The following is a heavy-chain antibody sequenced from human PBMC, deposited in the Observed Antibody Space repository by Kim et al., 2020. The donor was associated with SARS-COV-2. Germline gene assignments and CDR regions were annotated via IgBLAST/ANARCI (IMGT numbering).Heavy chain of an antibody. CDR2: IIPILGIA. J-gene: IGHJ3*02. V-gene: IGHV1-69*04. CDR3: ARSSIPGIAVGGAFDI. Sequence: SVKVSCKASGGTFSSYAISWVRQAPGQGLEWMGRIIPILGIANYAQKFQGRVTITADKSTSTAYMELSSLRSEDTAVYYCARSSIPGIAVGGAFDIWGQGTMVTVSS. D-gene: IGHD6-19*01. CDR1: GGTFSSYA.